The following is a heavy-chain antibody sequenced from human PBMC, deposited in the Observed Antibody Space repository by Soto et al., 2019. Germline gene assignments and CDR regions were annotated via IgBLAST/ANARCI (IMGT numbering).Heavy chain of an antibody. CDR2: IIPMFDTP. Sequence: SVKVSCKASGGTFSNDSFSWVRQAPGQGLEWMGGIIPMFDTPIYAQKFQDRVTITADESTSTAYMQLSSLRSGDTAVYYCARSGGLDRDFNYWGQGSLVTVSS. D-gene: IGHD2-15*01. J-gene: IGHJ4*02. CDR3: ARSGGLDRDFNY. V-gene: IGHV1-69*13. CDR1: GGTFSNDS.